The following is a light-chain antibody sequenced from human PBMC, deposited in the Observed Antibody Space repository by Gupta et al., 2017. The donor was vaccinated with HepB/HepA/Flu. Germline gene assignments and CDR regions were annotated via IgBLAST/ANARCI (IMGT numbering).Light chain of an antibody. V-gene: IGLV1-47*01. CDR1: SSNIGSNY. Sequence: GQRVTISRSGSSSNIGSNYVYWYQQLPGTAPKLLIYRNNQRPSGVPDRFSGSKSGTSASLAISGLRSEDEADYYCAAWDDSLSGRGVFGGGTKLTVL. CDR2: RNN. CDR3: AAWDDSLSGRGV. J-gene: IGLJ3*02.